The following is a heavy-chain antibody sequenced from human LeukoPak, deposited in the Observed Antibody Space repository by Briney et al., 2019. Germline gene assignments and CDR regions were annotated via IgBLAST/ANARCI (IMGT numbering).Heavy chain of an antibody. V-gene: IGHV4-31*03. J-gene: IGHJ4*02. CDR3: ARLRGSGSHSPFDY. Sequence: SETLSLTCIVSGGSISSSGYYWSWIRQHPGKGLEWIGYIYHSGNSYYNPSLKSRVIISVDTSKNQFSLKLSSVTAADTAVYYCARLRGSGSHSPFDYWGQGTLVTVSS. CDR1: GGSISSSGYY. D-gene: IGHD3-10*01. CDR2: IYHSGNS.